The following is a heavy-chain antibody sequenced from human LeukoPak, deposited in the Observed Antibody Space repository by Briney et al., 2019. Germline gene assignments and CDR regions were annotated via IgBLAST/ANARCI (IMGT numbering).Heavy chain of an antibody. V-gene: IGHV3-23*01. CDR3: ARSALGARGYRGLPDAFDI. CDR2: ISGSGADT. J-gene: IGHJ3*02. Sequence: PGGSLRLSCAASGFTFSSYAMTWVRQAPGKGLEWVSSISGSGADTYNADSVKGRFTISRDNSKNTLYLQMNSLRAEDTAVYYCARSALGARGYRGLPDAFDIWGQGTMVTVSS. CDR1: GFTFSSYA. D-gene: IGHD5-18*01.